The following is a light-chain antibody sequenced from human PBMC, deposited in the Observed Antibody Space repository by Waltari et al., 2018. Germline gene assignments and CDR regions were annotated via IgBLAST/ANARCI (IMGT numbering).Light chain of an antibody. J-gene: IGKJ2*01. CDR1: QRISNS. CDR2: DAS. V-gene: IGKV1-NL1*01. Sequence: DIQMTQSPSSLSASVGDRVTIPCRASQRISNSLAWYQQKPGRAPKFLLYDASRLESGVPSRFSGSGSGTDYTLTISSLQPEDVAAYYCQQYYTTPYTFGQGTKLEI. CDR3: QQYYTTPYT.